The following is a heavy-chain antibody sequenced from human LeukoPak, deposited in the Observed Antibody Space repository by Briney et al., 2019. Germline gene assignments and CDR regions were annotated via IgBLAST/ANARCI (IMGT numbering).Heavy chain of an antibody. Sequence: ASVKASCKASGYTFTSYDVNWVRQAAGQGLEWVGWMNPNSVNTGYALKFQGRVTMTRNTSIGTAYMELSSLRSEDTAVYYCARDSSGWHGYYYYYGMDVWGQGTTVTVSS. CDR2: MNPNSVNT. CDR1: GYTFTSYD. CDR3: ARDSSGWHGYYYYYGMDV. J-gene: IGHJ6*02. D-gene: IGHD6-19*01. V-gene: IGHV1-8*01.